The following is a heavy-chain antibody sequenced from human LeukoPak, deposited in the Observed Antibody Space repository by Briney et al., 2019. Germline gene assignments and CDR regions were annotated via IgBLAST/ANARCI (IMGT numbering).Heavy chain of an antibody. J-gene: IGHJ4*02. CDR1: GFTFSSYS. Sequence: GESLRLSCAASGFTFSSYSMNWVRQAPGKGLEWVSYISSSSSTIYYADSVKGRFTISRDNAKNSLYLQMNSLRDEDTAVYYCARDRVAAAGTDFDYWGQGTLVTVSS. CDR3: ARDRVAAAGTDFDY. CDR2: ISSSSSTI. V-gene: IGHV3-48*02. D-gene: IGHD6-13*01.